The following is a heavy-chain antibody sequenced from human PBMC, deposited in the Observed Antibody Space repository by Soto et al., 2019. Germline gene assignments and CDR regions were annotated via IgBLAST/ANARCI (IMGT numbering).Heavy chain of an antibody. CDR1: AFPFRSYA. J-gene: IGHJ3*02. CDR2: ITASADTT. V-gene: IGHV3-23*01. CDR3: AKVRPLRDCTSTSCLGAFDI. Sequence: EEQLLESGGGLVRPGGSLRLSCAASAFPFRSYAMSWVRQAPGKGLEWVSAITASADTTYYADSVKGRFTISRDNSKNTLCLRMNSLRAEDTAVYYCAKVRPLRDCTSTSCLGAFDIWGQGTKVTVS. D-gene: IGHD2-2*01.